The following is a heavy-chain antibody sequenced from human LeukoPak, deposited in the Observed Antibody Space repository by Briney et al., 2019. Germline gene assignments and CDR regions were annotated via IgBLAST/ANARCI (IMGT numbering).Heavy chain of an antibody. Sequence: GRSLRLSCAASGFTFSSYAMHWVRQAPGKGLEWVAVISYDGSNKYYADSVKGRFTISRDNSKSTLYLQMNSLRAEDTAVYYCARDHRNDYYGMDVWGQGTTVTVSS. CDR2: ISYDGSNK. D-gene: IGHD1-1*01. J-gene: IGHJ6*02. CDR1: GFTFSSYA. CDR3: ARDHRNDYYGMDV. V-gene: IGHV3-30-3*01.